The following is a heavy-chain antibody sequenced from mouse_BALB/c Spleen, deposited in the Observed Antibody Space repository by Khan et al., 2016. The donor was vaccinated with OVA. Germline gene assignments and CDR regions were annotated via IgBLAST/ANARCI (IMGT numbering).Heavy chain of an antibody. Sequence: DVQLVESGGDLVKPGGSLKLSCAASGFTFSTYGMSWVHQTPDRRLEWVATVSTGGSYTYYPDSVKGRFTISSDNAKNTLYLQMNSLKSDDTAIVYCTRLAYYYDSEGFAYWGQGTLVTVSA. J-gene: IGHJ3*01. CDR1: GFTFSTYG. CDR3: TRLAYYYDSEGFAY. CDR2: VSTGGSYT. V-gene: IGHV5-6*01. D-gene: IGHD1-1*01.